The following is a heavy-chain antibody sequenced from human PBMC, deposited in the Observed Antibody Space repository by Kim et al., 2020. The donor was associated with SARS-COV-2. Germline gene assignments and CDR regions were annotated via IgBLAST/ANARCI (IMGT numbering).Heavy chain of an antibody. J-gene: IGHJ6*02. V-gene: IGHV4-34*01. CDR2: INHSGST. CDR3: ARFRGFGGSTRGNYYYGMDV. CDR1: GGSFSGYY. D-gene: IGHD3-10*01. Sequence: SETLSLTCAVYGGSFSGYYWSWIRQPPGKGLEWIGEINHSGSTNYNPSLKSRVTISVDTSKNQFSLKLSSVTAADTAVYYCARFRGFGGSTRGNYYYGMDVWGQGTTVTVSS.